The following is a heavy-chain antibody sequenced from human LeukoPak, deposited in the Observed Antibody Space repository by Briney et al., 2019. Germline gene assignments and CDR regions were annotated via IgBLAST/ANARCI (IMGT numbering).Heavy chain of an antibody. J-gene: IGHJ4*02. CDR1: GFAFNIYS. CDR3: ARSRDWYADY. V-gene: IGHV3-48*01. Sequence: GGSLRLSCAASGFAFNIYSMNWVRQAPGKGLEWISYMTGNSKTINYADSVKGRFTISGDNAENSLFLQMNSLRAEDTAIYYCARSRDWYADYWGQGSLVTVSS. D-gene: IGHD3-9*01. CDR2: MTGNSKTI.